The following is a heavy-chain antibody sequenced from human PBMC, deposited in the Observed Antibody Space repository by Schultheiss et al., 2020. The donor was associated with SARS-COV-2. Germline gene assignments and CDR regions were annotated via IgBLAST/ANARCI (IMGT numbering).Heavy chain of an antibody. D-gene: IGHD3-22*01. V-gene: IGHV3-48*01. CDR2: ISSSSSTI. CDR3: ARVGDSSGYYYYYYGMDV. J-gene: IGHJ6*02. CDR1: GFTFSSYS. Sequence: GESLKISCAASGFTFSSYSMNWVRQAPGKGLEWVSYISSSSSTIYYADSVKGRFTISRDNAKNSLYLQMNSLRAEDTAVYYCARVGDSSGYYYYYYGMDVWGQGTTVTVSS.